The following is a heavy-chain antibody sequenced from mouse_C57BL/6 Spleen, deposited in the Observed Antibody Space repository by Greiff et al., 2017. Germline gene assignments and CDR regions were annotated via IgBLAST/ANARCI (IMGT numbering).Heavy chain of an antibody. CDR1: GYTFTTYP. V-gene: IGHV1-47*01. CDR3: ARRGHYGNYVWYFDV. D-gene: IGHD2-1*01. J-gene: IGHJ1*03. CDR2: FHPYNDDT. Sequence: QVQLKQSGAELVKPGASVKMSCKASGYTFTTYPIEWMKQNHGKSLEWIGNFHPYNDDTKYNEKFKGKATLTVEKSSSTVYLELSRLTSDDSAVYYCARRGHYGNYVWYFDVLGTGTTVTVSS.